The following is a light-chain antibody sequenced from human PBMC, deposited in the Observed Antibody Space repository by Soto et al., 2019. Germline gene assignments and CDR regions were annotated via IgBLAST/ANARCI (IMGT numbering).Light chain of an antibody. Sequence: EIVLTQSPATLSLSPGERATLSCRASQSVTSYLVWYQQKPGQAPRLLIYDASNRATGIPARFTGSGSGTDFTLTISSLEPEDFAVYYCQHRYNSPFTFGQGTRLEIK. CDR3: QHRYNSPFT. CDR1: QSVTSY. J-gene: IGKJ5*01. CDR2: DAS. V-gene: IGKV3-11*01.